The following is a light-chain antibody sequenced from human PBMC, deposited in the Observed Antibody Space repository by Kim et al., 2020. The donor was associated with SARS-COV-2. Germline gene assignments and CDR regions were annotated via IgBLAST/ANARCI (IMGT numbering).Light chain of an antibody. J-gene: IGLJ1*01. CDR2: DVT. CDR1: SSAVGAYNF. V-gene: IGLV2-14*04. CDR3: SSYTTRRTYV. Sequence: SLTISCIGRSSAVGAYNFVSWYQQSPGKAPKLIIYDVTKRPSGISNRFSGSKSGNTASLTISGLQAEDEIDYYCSSYTTRRTYVFGTGTKVTVL.